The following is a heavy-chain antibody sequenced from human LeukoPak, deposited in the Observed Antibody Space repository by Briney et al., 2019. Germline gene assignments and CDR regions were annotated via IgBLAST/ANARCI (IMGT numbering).Heavy chain of an antibody. D-gene: IGHD4-17*01. V-gene: IGHV4-34*01. CDR2: INHSGST. CDR3: ASPHRPHYGDYVEDAFDI. Sequence: PSETLSLTCAVYGGSFSGYYWSWIRQPPGKGLEWIGEINHSGSTNYNPSLKSRVTISVDTSKNQFSLKLSSVTAADTAVYYCASPHRPHYGDYVEDAFDIWGQGTMVTVSS. CDR1: GGSFSGYY. J-gene: IGHJ3*02.